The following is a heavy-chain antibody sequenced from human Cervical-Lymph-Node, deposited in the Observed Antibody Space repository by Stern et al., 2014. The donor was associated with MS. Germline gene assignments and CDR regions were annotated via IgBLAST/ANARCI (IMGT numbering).Heavy chain of an antibody. CDR2: MFSSGNT. CDR3: ARGYRFFDD. D-gene: IGHD3-16*02. V-gene: IGHV4-61*02. J-gene: IGHJ4*02. Sequence: QVQLVESGPGLVKPSQTLSLTCTVSGGSISSGSYYWSWIRQPAGKRLEWIGRMFSSGNTFYNPSLKSRVKISVDTPTNQSTLEMSSVTAADTAVYYCARGYRFFDDWGQGTLVTVSS. CDR1: GGSISSGSYY.